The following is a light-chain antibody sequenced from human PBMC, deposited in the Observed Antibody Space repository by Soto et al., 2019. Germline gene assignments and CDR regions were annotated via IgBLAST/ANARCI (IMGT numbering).Light chain of an antibody. CDR2: DAS. Sequence: EIVLTQSPATLSLSPGERATLSCRASQSVSSYLAWYQQKPGQAPRPLIYDASNRATGIPARFSGSGSGTDFPLTISSLEPEDFAVYYCQQRSVFGPGTKVDIK. J-gene: IGKJ3*01. V-gene: IGKV3-11*01. CDR3: QQRSV. CDR1: QSVSSY.